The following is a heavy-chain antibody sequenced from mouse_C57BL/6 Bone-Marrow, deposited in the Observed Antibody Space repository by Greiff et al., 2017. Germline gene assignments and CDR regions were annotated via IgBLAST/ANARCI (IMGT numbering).Heavy chain of an antibody. CDR3: ARWRAVVHNYFDY. D-gene: IGHD1-1*01. V-gene: IGHV1-64*01. Sequence: QVQLQQSGAELVKPGASVKLSCKASGYTFTSYWMHWVKQRPGQGLEWIGMIHPNSGSTNYNEKFKSKATLTVDKSSSTAYMQLSSLTSEDSAVYYCARWRAVVHNYFDYWGQGTTLTVSS. J-gene: IGHJ2*01. CDR1: GYTFTSYW. CDR2: IHPNSGST.